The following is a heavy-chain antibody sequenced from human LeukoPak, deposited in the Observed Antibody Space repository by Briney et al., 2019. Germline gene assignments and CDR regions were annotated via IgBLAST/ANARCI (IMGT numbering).Heavy chain of an antibody. CDR3: PKASRSSRPYYFDY. V-gene: IGHV3-23*01. J-gene: IGHJ4*02. D-gene: IGHD1-26*01. CDR2: ISGSGGST. CDR1: GFTFSSYA. Sequence: GGSLRLSCAASGFTFSSYAMSWVRQAPGKGLEWVSAISGSGGSTYYADSVKGRFTISRDNSKNTLYLQMDSLRAEDTAVYYCPKASRSSRPYYFDYWGQGILVTVSS.